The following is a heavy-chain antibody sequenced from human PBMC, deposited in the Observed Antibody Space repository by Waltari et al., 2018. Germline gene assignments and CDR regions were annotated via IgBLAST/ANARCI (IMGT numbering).Heavy chain of an antibody. CDR2: IYYSGST. CDR3: ANAHSSSRGFDY. CDR1: GGSISSSSYY. V-gene: IGHV4-39*01. D-gene: IGHD6-6*01. J-gene: IGHJ4*02. Sequence: QLQLQESGPGLVKPSETLSLTCTVSGGSISSSSYYWGWIRQPPGKGLEWIGSIYYSGSTYYNPSLKSRVTISVDTSKNQFSLKLSSVTAADTAVYYCANAHSSSRGFDYWGQGTLVTVSS.